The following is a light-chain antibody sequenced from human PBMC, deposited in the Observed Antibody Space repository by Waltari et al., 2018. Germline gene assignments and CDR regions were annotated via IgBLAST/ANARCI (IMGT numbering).Light chain of an antibody. CDR3: QQYGSSPPWT. J-gene: IGKJ1*01. CDR2: GAS. Sequence: EIVLTQSPGTLSLSPGERGTLSCRATQTVSSSSLAWYQQKPGQAPRLLIYGASSRATGIPDRFSGSGSGTDFTLTISRVEPEDFAVYYCQQYGSSPPWTFGQGTKVEIK. CDR1: QTVSSSS. V-gene: IGKV3-20*01.